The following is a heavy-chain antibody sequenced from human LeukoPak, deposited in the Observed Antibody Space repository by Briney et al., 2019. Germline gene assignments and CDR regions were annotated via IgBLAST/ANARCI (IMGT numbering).Heavy chain of an antibody. J-gene: IGHJ4*02. CDR2: INAGNGNT. D-gene: IGHD3-10*01. CDR1: GYTFTSYA. V-gene: IGHV1-3*01. CDR3: ARSWFGELAVLDY. Sequence: ASVKVSCKASGYTFTSYAMRWVRQAPGQRLEWMGWINAGNGNTKYSQKFQGRVTITRDTSASTAYMELSSLRSEDTAVYYCARSWFGELAVLDYWGQGTLVTVSS.